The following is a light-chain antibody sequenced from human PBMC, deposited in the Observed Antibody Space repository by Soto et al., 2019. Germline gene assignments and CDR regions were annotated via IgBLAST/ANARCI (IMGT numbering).Light chain of an antibody. CDR2: DVS. Sequence: QSALTQPRSVSGSPGQSVTISCTGTSSDVGGYNYVSWYRQRPGKVPKLIMYDVSKRPSGVPDRFSGSRSGNTASLTISGLQPEDEADYYCCSYAGRYTLYVFGTGTKVTVL. V-gene: IGLV2-11*01. CDR1: SSDVGGYNY. CDR3: CSYAGRYTLYV. J-gene: IGLJ1*01.